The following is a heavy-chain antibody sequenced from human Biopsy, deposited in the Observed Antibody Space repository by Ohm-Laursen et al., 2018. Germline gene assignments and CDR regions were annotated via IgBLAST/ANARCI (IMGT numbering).Heavy chain of an antibody. CDR1: GFSLSARGMC. CDR2: VDWDDYQ. V-gene: IGHV2-70*11. CDR3: ARTPILIVSAGLVYRHRRHLQGMDV. Sequence: TQTLPLTCSFSGFSLSARGMCVSWIRQAPGKALEWLVRVDWDDYQDYSASLQTKLSISKDTSNDQVVLTVNNVDPADTATYYCARTPILIVSAGLVYRHRRHLQGMDVWGQGIAVTVS. J-gene: IGHJ6*02. D-gene: IGHD6-13*01.